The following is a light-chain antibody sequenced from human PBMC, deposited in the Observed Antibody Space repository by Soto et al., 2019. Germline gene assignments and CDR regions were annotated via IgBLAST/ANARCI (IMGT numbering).Light chain of an antibody. CDR2: SAS. CDR3: QQYNNWPPIT. J-gene: IGKJ5*01. Sequence: DIQITPSPSSLSASVRDRVTLPCRESQGIRNDLGWYQQKPGKAPKRLIYSASSLQSGVPSRFSGSGSGTEFTLTISSLQSEDFAVYYCQQYNNWPPITFGQGTRLEIK. CDR1: QGIRND. V-gene: IGKV1-17*01.